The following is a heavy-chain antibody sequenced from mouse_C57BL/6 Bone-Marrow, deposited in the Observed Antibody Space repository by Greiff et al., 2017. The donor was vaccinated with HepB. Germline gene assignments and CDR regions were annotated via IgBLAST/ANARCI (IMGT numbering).Heavy chain of an antibody. CDR3: ARRGFITTVQARDY. V-gene: IGHV1-26*01. D-gene: IGHD1-1*01. CDR1: GYTFTDYY. J-gene: IGHJ2*01. CDR2: INPNNGGT. Sequence: EVQLQQSGPELVKPGASVKISCKASGYTFTDYYMNWVKQSHGKSLEWIGDINPNNGGTSYNQKFKGKATLTVDKSSSTAYMELRSLTSEDSAVYYCARRGFITTVQARDYWGQGTTLTVSS.